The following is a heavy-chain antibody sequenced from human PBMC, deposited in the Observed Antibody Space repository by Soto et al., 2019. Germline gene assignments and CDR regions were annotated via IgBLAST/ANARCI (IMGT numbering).Heavy chain of an antibody. CDR2: IIPIFGTT. D-gene: IGHD6-13*01. Sequence: QVQLVQSGAEVPKRGSSVKVSCKASGGTFSTYGLSCVRQAPGQGLELMGGIIPIFGTTTYAQKFQGRVTITADESTSTTYMELSSLRSEDTAVYYCAREKGFGAAAEFDYWCQGTLLTVSS. V-gene: IGHV1-69*01. CDR3: AREKGFGAAAEFDY. J-gene: IGHJ4*02. CDR1: GGTFSTYG.